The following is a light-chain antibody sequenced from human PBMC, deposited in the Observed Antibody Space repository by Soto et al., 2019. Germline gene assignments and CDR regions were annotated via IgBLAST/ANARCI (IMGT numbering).Light chain of an antibody. V-gene: IGLV1-44*01. Sequence: QYVLTQPPSASGTPGQRVTISCSGGSSNIGSYTVNWYLQLPGTAPKLLIFSNNLRPSGVPDRFSGSKSGTSASLAISGLXSEDEADYYCAAWDDSLNVYGFGSGTKVTV. CDR2: SNN. J-gene: IGLJ1*01. CDR3: AAWDDSLNVYG. CDR1: SSNIGSYT.